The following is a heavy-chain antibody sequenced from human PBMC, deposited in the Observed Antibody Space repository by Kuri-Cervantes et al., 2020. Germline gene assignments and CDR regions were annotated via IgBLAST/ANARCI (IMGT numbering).Heavy chain of an antibody. CDR3: ARALDYYDSSGYYTRPYWYFDL. CDR2: IIPIFGTA. J-gene: IGHJ2*01. CDR1: GGTFSSYA. Sequence: SVKVSCKASGGTFSSYAISWVRQAPGQGLEWMGGIIPIFGTANYAQKFQGRVTITADESTSTAYMELSSLRSEDTAVYYCARALDYYDSSGYYTRPYWYFDLWGRGTLVTVSS. D-gene: IGHD3-22*01. V-gene: IGHV1-69*13.